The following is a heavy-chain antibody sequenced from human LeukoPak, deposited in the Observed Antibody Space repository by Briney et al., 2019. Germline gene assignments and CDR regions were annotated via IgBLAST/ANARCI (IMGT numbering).Heavy chain of an antibody. J-gene: IGHJ6*03. V-gene: IGHV3-23*01. CDR3: AKGGGSYFRRVTYYYYYMDV. D-gene: IGHD1-26*01. Sequence: GGSLRLSCAASEFSFGSYAMSWVRHAPGKGLQWVSGISGSGDSTYYADSVNGRFTISRNNSKNTLYLQMISLRAEDTAVYYCAKGGGSYFRRVTYYYYYMDVWGKGTTVTVYS. CDR2: ISGSGDST. CDR1: EFSFGSYA.